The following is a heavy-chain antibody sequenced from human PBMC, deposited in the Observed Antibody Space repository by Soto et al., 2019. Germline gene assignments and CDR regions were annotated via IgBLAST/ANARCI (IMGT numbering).Heavy chain of an antibody. J-gene: IGHJ4*02. CDR3: ARIFYDFWSGYLSYYFDY. CDR2: ISSSSGTI. Sequence: EVQLVESGGGLVQPGGSLRLSCAASGFTFSSYSMNWVRQAPGKGLEWVSYISSSSGTIYYADSVKGRFTISRDNAKNSLYLQMNSLRAEDTAVYYCARIFYDFWSGYLSYYFDYWGQGTLVTVSS. CDR1: GFTFSSYS. D-gene: IGHD3-3*01. V-gene: IGHV3-48*01.